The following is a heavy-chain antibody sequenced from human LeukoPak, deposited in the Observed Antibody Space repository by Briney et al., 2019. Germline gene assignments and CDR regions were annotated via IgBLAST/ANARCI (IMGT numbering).Heavy chain of an antibody. CDR3: ARDRGYCSGGSCYSPLGY. CDR2: ISSSSSYI. V-gene: IGHV3-21*01. J-gene: IGHJ4*02. D-gene: IGHD2-15*01. CDR1: GLAFNSYG. Sequence: GGSLRLSCAASGLAFNSYGMSWVRQAPGKGLEWVSSISSSSSYIYYADSVKGRFTISRDNAKNSLYLQMNSLRAEDTAVYYCARDRGYCSGGSCYSPLGYWGQGTLVTVSS.